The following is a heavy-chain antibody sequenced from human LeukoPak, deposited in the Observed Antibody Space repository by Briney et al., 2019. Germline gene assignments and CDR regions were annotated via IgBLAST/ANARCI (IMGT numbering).Heavy chain of an antibody. J-gene: IGHJ6*03. D-gene: IGHD5-12*01. CDR2: ISSSSSYI. Sequence: GSLRLSCAASGFTFSSYSMNWVRQAPGKGLEWVSSISSSSSYIYYADSVKGRFTISRDNAKNSLYLQMNSLRAEDTAVYYCASRRGYSGYYYYYMDVWGKGTTVTVSS. V-gene: IGHV3-21*01. CDR1: GFTFSSYS. CDR3: ASRRGYSGYYYYYMDV.